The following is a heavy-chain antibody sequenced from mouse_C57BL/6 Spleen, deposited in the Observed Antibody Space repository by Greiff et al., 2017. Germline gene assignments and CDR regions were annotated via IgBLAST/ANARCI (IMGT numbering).Heavy chain of an antibody. CDR3: ARSPITTVVGYYYAMDY. CDR2: IYPRSGNT. J-gene: IGHJ4*01. Sequence: VHLVESGAELARPGASVKLSCKASGYTFTSYGISWVKQRTGQGLEWIGEIYPRSGNTYYNEKFKGKATLTADKSSSTAYMELRSLTSEDSAVYFCARSPITTVVGYYYAMDYWGQGTSVTVSS. V-gene: IGHV1-81*01. D-gene: IGHD1-1*01. CDR1: GYTFTSYG.